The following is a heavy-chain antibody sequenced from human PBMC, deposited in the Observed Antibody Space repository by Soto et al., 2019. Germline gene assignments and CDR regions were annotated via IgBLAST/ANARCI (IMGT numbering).Heavy chain of an antibody. CDR1: GGRLRSYG. CDR2: IIPMFATA. V-gene: IGHV1-69*01. J-gene: IGHJ4*02. CDR3: ARGPLAAAGLSAYLDY. Sequence: QVQLVQSGAEVKKPGSSVKVSCKASGGRLRSYGFSWVRQAPGQGLEWMGGIIPMFATAKYAQKLQGRVTITADESTSTAYMELNSLRSEDTAVYYCARGPLAAAGLSAYLDYWGQGTLVTVSS. D-gene: IGHD6-13*01.